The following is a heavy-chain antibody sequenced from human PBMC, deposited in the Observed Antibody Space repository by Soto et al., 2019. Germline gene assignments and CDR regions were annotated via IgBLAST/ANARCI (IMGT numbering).Heavy chain of an antibody. Sequence: QVQLVQSGAEVKNPGASVKVSCRTSGYTFTDYYLHWVRQAPGQGLEWMGWINPQSGGTNYAQRFRDWVTLTRDESISTAYMELSRLKSDSTAVYYCARVPNFFEYSSATPAYPFDYWGQGTLVTVSS. V-gene: IGHV1-2*04. J-gene: IGHJ4*02. CDR3: ARVPNFFEYSSATPAYPFDY. D-gene: IGHD6-19*01. CDR1: GYTFTDYY. CDR2: INPQSGGT.